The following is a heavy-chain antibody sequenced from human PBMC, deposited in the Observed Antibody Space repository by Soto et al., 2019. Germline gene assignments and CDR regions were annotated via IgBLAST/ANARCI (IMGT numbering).Heavy chain of an antibody. CDR1: GGTFSSYT. V-gene: IGHV1-69*08. D-gene: IGHD7-27*01. Sequence: QVQLVQSGAEVKKPGSSVKVSCKASGGTFSSYTISWVRQAPGQGLEWMGRIIPILGIANYAQKFQGRVTITADKSTSTAYMELSSLRSEYTAVYYCARDRGESYYYYGMDVWGQGTTVTVSS. J-gene: IGHJ6*02. CDR2: IIPILGIA. CDR3: ARDRGESYYYYGMDV.